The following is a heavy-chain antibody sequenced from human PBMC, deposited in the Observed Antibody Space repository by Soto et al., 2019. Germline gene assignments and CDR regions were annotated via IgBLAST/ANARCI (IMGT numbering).Heavy chain of an antibody. CDR2: IYWNDDK. CDR3: AHRTTPWGIAVATYDY. Sequence: QITLKESGPTLVKPTQTLTVTCACSGFSLSSNGVGVGWIRQPPGKALEWLAIIYWNDDKRYSPSLSNRLTITKDTSRNQVVLTMTNMDPVDTATYFCAHRTTPWGIAVATYDYWGQGILVTVSS. CDR1: GFSLSSNGVG. D-gene: IGHD6-19*01. V-gene: IGHV2-5*01. J-gene: IGHJ4*02.